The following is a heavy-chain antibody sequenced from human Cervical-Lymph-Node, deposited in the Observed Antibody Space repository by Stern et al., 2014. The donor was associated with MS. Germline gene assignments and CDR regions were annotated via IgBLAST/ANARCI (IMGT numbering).Heavy chain of an antibody. Sequence: VQLVESGPGLVKPSQTLSLTCTVSGGSISSGSYYWSWIRQPAGKGLEWIGRIYTSGSTNYNPSLKSRVTISVDTSKNQFSLKLSSVTAADTAVYYCARGGYSSGWYDYYFDYWGQGTLVTVSS. J-gene: IGHJ4*02. D-gene: IGHD6-19*01. V-gene: IGHV4-61*02. CDR1: GGSISSGSYY. CDR2: IYTSGST. CDR3: ARGGYSSGWYDYYFDY.